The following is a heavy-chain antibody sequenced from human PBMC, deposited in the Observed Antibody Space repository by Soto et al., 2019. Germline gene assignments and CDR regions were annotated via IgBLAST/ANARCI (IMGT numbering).Heavy chain of an antibody. CDR3: VRDLGYCSGGNCYSGLDY. D-gene: IGHD2-15*01. CDR2: IKQDGSEK. Sequence: GGSLRLSCAASGFTFSNNWMNWVRQVPGKGPEWVANIKQDGSEKYYVDSVKGRFTISRDNAKNSLYLQMNSLRAEDTAVYYCVRDLGYCSGGNCYSGLDYWGQRTLVTVSS. CDR1: GFTFSNNW. J-gene: IGHJ4*02. V-gene: IGHV3-7*01.